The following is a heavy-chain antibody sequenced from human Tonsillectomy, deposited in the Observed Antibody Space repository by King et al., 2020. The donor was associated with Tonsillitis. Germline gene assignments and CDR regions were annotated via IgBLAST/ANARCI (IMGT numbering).Heavy chain of an antibody. V-gene: IGHV3-15*01. J-gene: IGHJ4*02. Sequence: VQLVETGGGLVKPGGSLRLSCVASGFTFSDAWMSWVRQAPGKGLEWVGRIKSKTDGETRDYIAPVKGRFTILRDDSKNTVYLQMNSLKTEDTAVYYCTTTRRVTAAGTGGDFDYWGQGTLVTVSS. CDR2: IKSKTDGETR. CDR3: TTTRRVTAAGTGGDFDY. D-gene: IGHD1/OR15-1a*01. CDR1: GFTFSDAW.